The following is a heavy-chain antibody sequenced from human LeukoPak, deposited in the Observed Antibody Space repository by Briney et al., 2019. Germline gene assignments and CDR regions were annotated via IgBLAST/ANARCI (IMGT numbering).Heavy chain of an antibody. CDR3: ARELATIAAAGID. Sequence: SETLSLTCTVSGGSISSYYWSWIRQPPGKGLEWIGYIYYSGSTNHNPSLKSRVTISVDTSKNQFSLKLSSVTAADTAVYYCARELATIAAAGIDWGQGTLVTVSS. D-gene: IGHD6-13*01. J-gene: IGHJ4*02. CDR1: GGSISSYY. CDR2: IYYSGST. V-gene: IGHV4-59*01.